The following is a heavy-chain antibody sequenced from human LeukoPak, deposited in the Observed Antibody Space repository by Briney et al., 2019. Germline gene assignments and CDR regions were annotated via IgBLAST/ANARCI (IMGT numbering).Heavy chain of an antibody. CDR2: INHSGST. D-gene: IGHD6-19*01. CDR3: ARVRQWLVLSYFDY. Sequence: SETLSLTCAVYGGSFSGYYWSWIRQPPGKGLEWIGEINHSGSTNYNPSLKSRVTISVDTSKNQFSLKLSSVTAADTAVYYCARVRQWLVLSYFDYWGQGTLVTVSS. V-gene: IGHV4-34*01. J-gene: IGHJ4*02. CDR1: GGSFSGYY.